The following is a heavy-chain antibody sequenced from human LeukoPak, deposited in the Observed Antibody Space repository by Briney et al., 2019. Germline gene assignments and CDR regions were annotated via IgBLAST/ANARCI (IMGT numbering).Heavy chain of an antibody. CDR3: ARDKSMRGGFDP. V-gene: IGHV4-61*02. CDR1: GGSISSGSYY. J-gene: IGHJ5*02. D-gene: IGHD2-8*01. CDR2: IYTSGST. Sequence: SQTLSLTCTVSGGSISSGSYYWSWIRQPAGKGLEWIGRIYTSGSTNYNPSLKSRVTISVDTSKNQFSLKLSSVTAADTAVYYCARDKSMRGGFDPWGQGTLVTVSS.